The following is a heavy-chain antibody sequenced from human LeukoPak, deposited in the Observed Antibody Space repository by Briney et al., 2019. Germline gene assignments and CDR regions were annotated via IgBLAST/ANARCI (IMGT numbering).Heavy chain of an antibody. CDR1: GFSFSTYN. CDR2: ISSSGSTI. V-gene: IGHV3-48*03. Sequence: GGSLRLSCEASGFSFSTYNMNWVRQAPGKGLEWVSYISSSGSTIYCADSVKGRFTISRDNAKNSLYLQMNSLRAEDTAVYYCAELGITMIGGVWGKGTTVTISS. D-gene: IGHD3-10*02. J-gene: IGHJ6*04. CDR3: AELGITMIGGV.